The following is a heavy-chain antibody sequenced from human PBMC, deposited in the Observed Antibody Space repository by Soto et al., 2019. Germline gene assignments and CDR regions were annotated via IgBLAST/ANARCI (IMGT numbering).Heavy chain of an antibody. V-gene: IGHV3-73*01. D-gene: IGHD3-10*01. CDR2: IRSKANSYAT. CDR3: TSSAITMVRGVTLP. J-gene: IGHJ5*02. CDR1: GFTFSGSA. Sequence: PGGSLRLSCAASGFTFSGSAMHWVRQASGKGLEWVGRIRSKANSYATAYAASVKGRFTISRDDSKNTAYLQMNSLKTEDTAVYYCTSSAITMVRGVTLPWGQGTLVTVSS.